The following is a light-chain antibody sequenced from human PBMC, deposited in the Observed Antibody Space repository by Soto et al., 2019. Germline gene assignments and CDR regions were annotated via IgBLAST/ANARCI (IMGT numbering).Light chain of an antibody. CDR1: SSDVGGYNY. V-gene: IGLV2-14*01. CDR3: SSYTSSSARV. CDR2: DVS. Sequence: QSALTQPASVSGSPGQSITISCTGTSSDVGGYNYVSWYQQHPGTAPKLMIYDVSNRPSGVSNRFSGSKSGNTASLTISGLQAEDAADYYCSSYTSSSARVFGGGTKLTVL. J-gene: IGLJ2*01.